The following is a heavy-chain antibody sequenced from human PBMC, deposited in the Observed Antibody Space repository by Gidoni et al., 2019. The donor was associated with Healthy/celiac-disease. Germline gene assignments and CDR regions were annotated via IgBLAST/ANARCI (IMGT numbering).Heavy chain of an antibody. J-gene: IGHJ6*02. D-gene: IGHD4-17*01. CDR3: AKGDGPGTVTTYALLYYYYGMDV. Sequence: EVQLLESGGGLVQPGGSLRLSCAASGFTFSSYAMSWVRQAPGKGLEWVSAISGSGGSTYYADSVKGRFTISRDNSKNTLYLQMNSLRAEDTAVYYCAKGDGPGTVTTYALLYYYYGMDVWGQGTTVTVSS. CDR1: GFTFSSYA. V-gene: IGHV3-23*01. CDR2: ISGSGGST.